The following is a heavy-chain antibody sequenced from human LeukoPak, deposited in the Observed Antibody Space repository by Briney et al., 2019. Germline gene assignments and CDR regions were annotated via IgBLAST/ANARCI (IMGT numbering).Heavy chain of an antibody. D-gene: IGHD1-1*01. CDR3: ARDDMLERPSFDI. J-gene: IGHJ3*02. Sequence: GGSLRLSCAASGFPFSDYYMSWIRQTPGKGLEWISYIRYTATDIYYADSVKGRFTISRDNAKKSLYLQMNSLRADDTAMYYCARDDMLERPSFDIWGQGAMVTVSS. CDR1: GFPFSDYY. CDR2: IRYTATDI. V-gene: IGHV3-11*01.